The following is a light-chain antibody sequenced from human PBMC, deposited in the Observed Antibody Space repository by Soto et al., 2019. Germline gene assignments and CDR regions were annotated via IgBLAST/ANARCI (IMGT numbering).Light chain of an antibody. CDR3: IQYNNWWT. CDR2: GAS. CDR1: QSVSSS. J-gene: IGKJ1*01. V-gene: IGKV3-15*01. Sequence: DMVMTQSPATLSVSPGERATLSCRASQSVSSSLAWHQQKPGRSPRLLIYGASTRAIGIPARFSGSGSGTEFTLTISSLQSEDFAVYYCIQYNNWWTFGQGTKGDIK.